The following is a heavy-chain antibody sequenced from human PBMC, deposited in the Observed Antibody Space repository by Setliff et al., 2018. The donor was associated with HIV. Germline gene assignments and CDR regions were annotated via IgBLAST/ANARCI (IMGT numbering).Heavy chain of an antibody. V-gene: IGHV5-51*01. CDR3: ARPDNYYGSGSYHAFDI. CDR1: GYSFTSYW. J-gene: IGHJ3*02. D-gene: IGHD3-10*01. Sequence: RGESLKISCKGSGYSFTSYWIGWVRQMPGKGLEWMGIIYPRDSDTKYSPSFQGQVTISADRSITTAYLQWSSLKASDTAMYYCARPDNYYGSGSYHAFDIWGQGTMVTVSS. CDR2: IYPRDSDT.